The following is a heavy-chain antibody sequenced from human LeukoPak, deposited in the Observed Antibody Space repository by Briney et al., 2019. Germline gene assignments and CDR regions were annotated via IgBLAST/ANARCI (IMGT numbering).Heavy chain of an antibody. J-gene: IGHJ5*02. CDR3: ARVRRALNNWFDP. Sequence: SSETLSLTCAVYGVSFSGYYWSWIRQPPGKGLEWIGEINHSGSTYYNPSLKSRVTISVDTSKNQFSLKLSSVTAADTAVYYCARVRRALNNWFDPWGQGTLVTVSS. CDR1: GVSFSGYY. CDR2: INHSGST. V-gene: IGHV4-34*09.